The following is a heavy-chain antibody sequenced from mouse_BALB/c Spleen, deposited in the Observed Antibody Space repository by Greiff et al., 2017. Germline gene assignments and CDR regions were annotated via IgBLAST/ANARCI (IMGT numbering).Heavy chain of an antibody. CDR2: IDPANGNT. Sequence: EVKLQESGAELVKPGASVKLSCTASGFNIKDTYMHWVKQRPEQGLEWIGRIDPANGNTKYDPKFQGKATITADTSSNTAYLQLSSLTSEDTAVYYCALANWEYFDYWGQGTTLTVSS. D-gene: IGHD4-1*01. CDR1: GFNIKDTY. CDR3: ALANWEYFDY. J-gene: IGHJ2*01. V-gene: IGHV14-3*02.